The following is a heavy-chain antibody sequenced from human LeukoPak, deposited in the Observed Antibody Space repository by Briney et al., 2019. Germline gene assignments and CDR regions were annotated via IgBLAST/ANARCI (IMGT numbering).Heavy chain of an antibody. Sequence: PTGGSLRLSCAASGFTVSGNYMNWVRQAPGKGLEWVSIIYPNGYTYYADSVKGRFTISRDNSKSTLYLQMNSLRAEDTAVYYCARSKSSSSPNFDYWGQGTLVTVSS. CDR2: IYPNGYT. V-gene: IGHV3-66*03. CDR1: GFTVSGNY. J-gene: IGHJ4*02. D-gene: IGHD6-6*01. CDR3: ARSKSSSSPNFDY.